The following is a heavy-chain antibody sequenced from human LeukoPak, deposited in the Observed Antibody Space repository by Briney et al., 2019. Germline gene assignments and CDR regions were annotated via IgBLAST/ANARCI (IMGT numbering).Heavy chain of an antibody. CDR3: ARHGLTIAAPGRWFDP. Sequence: SETLSLTCAVYGGSFSRYYWSWIRQPPGKGLEWIGEINHSGSTNYNPSLKSRVTISVDTSKNQFSLKLSSVTAADTAVYYCARHGLTIAAPGRWFDPWGQGTLVTVSS. J-gene: IGHJ5*02. CDR1: GGSFSRYY. D-gene: IGHD6-6*01. V-gene: IGHV4-34*01. CDR2: INHSGST.